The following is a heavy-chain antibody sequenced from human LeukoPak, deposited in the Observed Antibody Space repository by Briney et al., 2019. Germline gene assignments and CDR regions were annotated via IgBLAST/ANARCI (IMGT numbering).Heavy chain of an antibody. V-gene: IGHV3-21*01. J-gene: IGHJ4*02. D-gene: IGHD6-6*01. CDR3: ARALGFEYSSSSGGY. Sequence: GGSLRLSCAASGFTFSSYSMNWVRQAPGKGLEWVSSISSSSSYIYYADSVKGRFTISRDNAKNSLYLQMNSLRAEDTAVYYCARALGFEYSSSSGGYWGQGTLVTVSS. CDR2: ISSSSSYI. CDR1: GFTFSSYS.